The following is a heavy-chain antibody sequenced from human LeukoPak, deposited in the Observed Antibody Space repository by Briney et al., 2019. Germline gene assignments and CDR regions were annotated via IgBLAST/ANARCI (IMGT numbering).Heavy chain of an antibody. CDR1: IDSLSIYY. CDR3: ARASRGIAVAAFFDY. Sequence: PSETLSLTCTVSIDSLSIYYGSCIPHPAAKGREWIWGIYTSGSTYYNPSLKRRVPMSVATSKTQFSLKLSSVTAADTAVYYCARASRGIAVAAFFDYWGQGTLVTVSS. CDR2: IYTSGST. D-gene: IGHD6-19*01. J-gene: IGHJ4*02. V-gene: IGHV4-4*07.